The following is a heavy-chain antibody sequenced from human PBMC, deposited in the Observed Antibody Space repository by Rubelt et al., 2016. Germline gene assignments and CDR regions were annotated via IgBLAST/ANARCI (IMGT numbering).Heavy chain of an antibody. CDR1: GYTFTSYY. CDR2: IKPSAGST. V-gene: IGHV1-46*01. D-gene: IGHD1-26*01. Sequence: QVQLVQSGAEVKKPGASVKVSCKASGYTFTSYYMHWVRQAPGQGLEWVGVIKPSAGSTTYAQKFQGRLTMTRDTSTSTVYMERSSLRSDDTALYYCAREVGATDLWGQGTLVTVSS. J-gene: IGHJ4*02. CDR3: AREVGATDL.